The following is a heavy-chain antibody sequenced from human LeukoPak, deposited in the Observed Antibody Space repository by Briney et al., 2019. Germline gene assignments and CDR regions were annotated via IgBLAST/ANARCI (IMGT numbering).Heavy chain of an antibody. CDR3: AKFGLLQWELPYDAFDI. D-gene: IGHD1-26*01. Sequence: GGSLRLSCAASGFTFSSYGMHWVRQAPGKGLEWVAFIRYDGSNKYYADSVKGRFTISRDNSKNTLYLQMNSLRAEDTAVYYCAKFGLLQWELPYDAFDIWGQGTMVTVSS. CDR1: GFTFSSYG. J-gene: IGHJ3*02. CDR2: IRYDGSNK. V-gene: IGHV3-30*02.